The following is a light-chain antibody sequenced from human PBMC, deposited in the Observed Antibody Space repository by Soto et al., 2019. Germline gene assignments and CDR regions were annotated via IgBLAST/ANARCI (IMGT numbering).Light chain of an antibody. CDR2: DVT. V-gene: IGLV2-11*01. J-gene: IGLJ1*01. CDR1: NSDVGAYKF. Sequence: QSVLTQPRSVSGSPGQSVTISCTGSNSDVGAYKFVSWLQHNPGEAPKVMIYDVTQRPSGVPDRFSGTKSGNTASLTISGLQAEDEADYYCCSYAGSYTGVFGSGTKVTV. CDR3: CSYAGSYTGV.